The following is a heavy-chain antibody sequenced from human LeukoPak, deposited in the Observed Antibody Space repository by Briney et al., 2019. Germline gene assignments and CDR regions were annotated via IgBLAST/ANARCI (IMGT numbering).Heavy chain of an antibody. Sequence: SETLSLTCTVSGGFISSYYWSWIRQPPGKGLEWIGYIYYSGSTNYNPSLKSRVTISVDTSKNQFSLKLSSVTAADTAVYYCARGAVAGTLWGQGTLVTVSS. D-gene: IGHD6-19*01. V-gene: IGHV4-59*01. J-gene: IGHJ4*02. CDR2: IYYSGST. CDR1: GGFISSYY. CDR3: ARGAVAGTL.